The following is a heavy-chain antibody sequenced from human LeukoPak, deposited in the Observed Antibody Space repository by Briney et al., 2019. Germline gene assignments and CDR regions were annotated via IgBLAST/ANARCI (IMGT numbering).Heavy chain of an antibody. J-gene: IGHJ4*02. V-gene: IGHV4-59*08. D-gene: IGHD1-26*01. Sequence: SETLSLTCTVSGGSISSYYWSWIRQPPGKGLEWIGYIYYSGSTNYNPSLKSRVTISVDTSKNQFSLKLSSVTAADTAVHYCARGARGSYSYWGQGTLVTVSS. CDR3: ARGARGSYSY. CDR1: GGSISSYY. CDR2: IYYSGST.